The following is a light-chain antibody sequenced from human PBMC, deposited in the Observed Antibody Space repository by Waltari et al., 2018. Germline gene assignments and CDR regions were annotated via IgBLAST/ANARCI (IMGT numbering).Light chain of an antibody. CDR3: SSYTSSNNCV. J-gene: IGLJ1*01. CDR2: EVN. CDR1: SSDVGGYDY. V-gene: IGLV2-8*01. Sequence: QSALTQPPSASGSPGQSVTISCTGTSSDVGGYDYVSWYQQHPGKAPKLIIYEVNKRPSWVPDRFSGSKSGNTASLTVSVLQSEDEADYYCSSYTSSNNCVFGTGTKVTVL.